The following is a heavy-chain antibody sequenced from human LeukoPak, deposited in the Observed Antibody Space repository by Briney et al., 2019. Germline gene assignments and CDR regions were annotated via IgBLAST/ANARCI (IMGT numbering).Heavy chain of an antibody. D-gene: IGHD3-22*01. J-gene: IGHJ4*02. CDR2: IYYSGNT. CDR3: ARGRGDSRGTSFDY. CDR1: GGSISGYY. Sequence: SETLSLTCTVFGGSISGYYWSWIRQPPGKGLEWIGYIYYSGNTNYNPSLKSRVTISVDTSKNQFSLKLSSVTAADTAVYYCARGRGDSRGTSFDYWGQGTLVTVSS. V-gene: IGHV4-59*08.